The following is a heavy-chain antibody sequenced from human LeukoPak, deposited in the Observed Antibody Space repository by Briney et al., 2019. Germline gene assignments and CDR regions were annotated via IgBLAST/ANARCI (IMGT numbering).Heavy chain of an antibody. V-gene: IGHV3-53*01. CDR1: GFTVSSNY. D-gene: IGHD6-25*01. CDR2: IYSGGST. Sequence: GGSLRLSCAASGFTVSSNYMSWVRQAPGKGLEWVSVIYSGGSTYYADSVRGRFTISRDNSKNTLYLQMNSLRAEDTAVYYCAKDLSFVLRGSLFYFDYWGQGTLVTVSS. CDR3: AKDLSFVLRGSLFYFDY. J-gene: IGHJ4*02.